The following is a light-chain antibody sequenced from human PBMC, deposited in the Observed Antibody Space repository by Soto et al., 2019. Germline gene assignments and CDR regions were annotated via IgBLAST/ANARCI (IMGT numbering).Light chain of an antibody. V-gene: IGKV3-20*01. Sequence: EIVMTQSPGTLSVSPGERATLSCRASQSVRSTYLAWYQQKPGQGPRLLIYGASSRATGIPDRFSGSGSGTVFTLTINILEPDDFAVYYCHQYGNSPQTLGQGTKVDI. CDR2: GAS. CDR3: HQYGNSPQT. J-gene: IGKJ1*01. CDR1: QSVRSTY.